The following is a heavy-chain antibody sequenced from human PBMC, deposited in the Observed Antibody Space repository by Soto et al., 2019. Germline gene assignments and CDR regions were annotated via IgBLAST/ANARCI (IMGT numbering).Heavy chain of an antibody. D-gene: IGHD6-19*01. CDR1: GFNFKKFA. CDR2: ISGCGGST. CDR3: AKADGEQWLIPHLDN. V-gene: IGHV3-23*01. Sequence: EVQLLESGGGVVQPGGSLRLSCVASGFNFKKFAMAWVRQAPGEGLEWVSGISGCGGSTSYADSVKGRFSTDRDDSKNTLSLQMNGLRVEDTAQYFCAKADGEQWLIPHLDNWGQGTLVTVS. J-gene: IGHJ4*02.